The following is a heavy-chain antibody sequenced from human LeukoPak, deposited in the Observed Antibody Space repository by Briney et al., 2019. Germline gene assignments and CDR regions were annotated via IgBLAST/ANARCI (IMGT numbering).Heavy chain of an antibody. CDR2: TYYRSKWYN. V-gene: IGHV6-1*01. J-gene: IGHJ4*02. CDR3: ARDLHSYGSGSYFDY. Sequence: SQTLSLTCAISGDSFSSNSAAWNWLRQSPARGLEWLGRTYYRSKWYNDYAVSVKSLITINPDTSKNQFSLQLNSVTPEDTAVYYCARDLHSYGSGSYFDYWGQGTLVTVSS. D-gene: IGHD3-10*01. CDR1: GDSFSSNSAA.